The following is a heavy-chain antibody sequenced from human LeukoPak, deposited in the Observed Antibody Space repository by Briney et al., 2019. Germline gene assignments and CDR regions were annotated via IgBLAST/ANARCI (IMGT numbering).Heavy chain of an antibody. CDR3: ARDLDAGELLIGAFDI. J-gene: IGHJ3*02. V-gene: IGHV3-66*01. CDR2: IYSGGST. CDR1: GFTVSSNY. Sequence: PGGSLRLSCAASGFTVSSNYMSWVRQAPGKGLEWGSVIYSGGSTYYADSVKGRFTISRDNSKDTLYLQMNSLRAEDTAVYYCARDLDAGELLIGAFDIWGQGTMVTVSS. D-gene: IGHD3-10*01.